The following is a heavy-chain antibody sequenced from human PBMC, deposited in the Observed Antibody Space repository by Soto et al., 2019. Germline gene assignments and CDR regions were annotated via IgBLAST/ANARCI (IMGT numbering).Heavy chain of an antibody. V-gene: IGHV4-59*01. Sequence: QVQLQESGPGLVKPSETLSLTCTVSGGSISSYYWSWIRQPPGKGLEWIGYIDYSGSTNYNPSLKSRVTLSVDTSKNQFSLKLSSVTAADTAVYYCARLLWFGGGFDPWGQGTLVTVSS. J-gene: IGHJ5*02. CDR2: IDYSGST. CDR3: ARLLWFGGGFDP. CDR1: GGSISSYY. D-gene: IGHD3-10*01.